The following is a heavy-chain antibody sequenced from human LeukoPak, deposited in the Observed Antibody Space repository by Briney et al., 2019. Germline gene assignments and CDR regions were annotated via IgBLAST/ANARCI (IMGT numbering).Heavy chain of an antibody. D-gene: IGHD3-3*01. Sequence: SETLSLTCTVSGGSISSYYWSWIRQPAGKGLEWIGRIYTSGSTNYNPSLKSRVTISVDTSKNQFSLKLSSVTAADTAVYYCARLRYYDFWSGYSPTDAFDIWGQGTMVTVSS. CDR3: ARLRYYDFWSGYSPTDAFDI. J-gene: IGHJ3*02. CDR1: GGSISSYY. V-gene: IGHV4-4*07. CDR2: IYTSGST.